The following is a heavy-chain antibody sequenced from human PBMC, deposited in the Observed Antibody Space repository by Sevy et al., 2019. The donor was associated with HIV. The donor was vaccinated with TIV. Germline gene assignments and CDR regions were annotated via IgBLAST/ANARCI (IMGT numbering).Heavy chain of an antibody. CDR3: ARGGETPRGFDP. Sequence: SETLSLTCAVSGGSIISVNWWHWVRQSPGKGLEWIGEIYHSGSTNYNPSLKSRVTISVDNSKNQFSLNLYSVTAADTAVYYCARGGETPRGFDPWGQGSLVTSPQ. CDR1: GGSIISVNW. V-gene: IGHV4-4*02. CDR2: IYHSGST. D-gene: IGHD3-16*01. J-gene: IGHJ5*02.